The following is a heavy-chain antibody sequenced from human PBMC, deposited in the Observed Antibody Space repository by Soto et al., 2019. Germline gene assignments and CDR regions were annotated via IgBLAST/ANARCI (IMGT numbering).Heavy chain of an antibody. CDR3: ARAGQQLGYYYGMDV. D-gene: IGHD6-13*01. CDR1: GCTFTSYG. CDR2: ISAYNGNT. Sequence: ASVKVSCKASGCTFTSYGISWVRQAPGQGLEWMGWISAYNGNTNYAQKLQGRVTMTTDTSTSTAYMELRSLRSDDTAVYYCARAGQQLGYYYGMDVWGQGTTVTVSS. V-gene: IGHV1-18*04. J-gene: IGHJ6*02.